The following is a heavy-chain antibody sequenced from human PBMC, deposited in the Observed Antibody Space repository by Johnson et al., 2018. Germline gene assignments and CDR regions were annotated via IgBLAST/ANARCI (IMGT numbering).Heavy chain of an antibody. V-gene: IGHV3-7*01. CDR2: IKTDGTEK. CDR1: GFTFSSTW. CDR3: ARDWHGYDI. Sequence: VQLVESGGGLVQSGGSLRLSCVASGFTFSSTWMSWVRQAPGKGLEWVANIKTDGTEKYYGDSVKGRFTISRDNAKNSLYLQRNSLRVEDTSIYYCARDWHGYDIWGQGTMVTVSP. J-gene: IGHJ3*02.